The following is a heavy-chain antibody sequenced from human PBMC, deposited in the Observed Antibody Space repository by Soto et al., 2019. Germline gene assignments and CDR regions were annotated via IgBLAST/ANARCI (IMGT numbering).Heavy chain of an antibody. CDR3: TTLTPLGPTTITIFGVVTAYGMDV. CDR1: GFTFSNAW. J-gene: IGHJ6*02. D-gene: IGHD3-3*01. CDR2: IKSKTDGGTT. V-gene: IGHV3-15*01. Sequence: PGGSLRLSCAASGFTFSNAWMSWVRQAPGKGLEWVGRIKSKTDGGTTDYAAPVKGRFTISRDDSKNTLYLQMNSLKTEDTAVYYCTTLTPLGPTTITIFGVVTAYGMDVWGQGTTVTVSS.